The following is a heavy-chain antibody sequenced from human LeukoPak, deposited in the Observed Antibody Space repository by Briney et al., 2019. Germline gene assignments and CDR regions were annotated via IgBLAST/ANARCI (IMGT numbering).Heavy chain of an antibody. CDR1: GGSISSSY. V-gene: IGHV4-59*12. CDR2: LYYSGST. Sequence: SETLSLTCTVSGGSISSSYWSWIRQPPGKGLEWIGYLYYSGSTNYNPSLKSRVTISVDTSKNQFSLKLSSVTAADTAVYYCARALVGYYYYYMDVWGKGTTVTVSS. CDR3: ARALVGYYYYYMDV. J-gene: IGHJ6*03. D-gene: IGHD3-16*01.